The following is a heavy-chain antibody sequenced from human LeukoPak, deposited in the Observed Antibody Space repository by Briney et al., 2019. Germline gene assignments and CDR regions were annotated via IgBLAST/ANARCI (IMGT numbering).Heavy chain of an antibody. CDR2: IPYDGSNK. CDR3: ARDESGYCSGGSCYPLYFDY. CDR1: GFTFSSYA. Sequence: GGSLRLSCAASGFTFSSYAMHWVRQAPGKGLEWVAVIPYDGSNKYYADSVKGRFTISRDNSKNTLYLQMNSLRAEDTAVYYCARDESGYCSGGSCYPLYFDYWGQGTLVTVSS. D-gene: IGHD2-15*01. J-gene: IGHJ4*02. V-gene: IGHV3-30-3*01.